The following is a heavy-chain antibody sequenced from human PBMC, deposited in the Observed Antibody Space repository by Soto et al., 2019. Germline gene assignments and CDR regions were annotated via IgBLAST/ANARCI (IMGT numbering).Heavy chain of an antibody. V-gene: IGHV3-74*01. D-gene: IGHD2-2*01. CDR2: ISGDGRTT. CDR1: GFTFSSHW. CDR3: ARGVPNCSSSSCYFDF. Sequence: EVQLVESGGGLVQPGGSLRLSCAASGFTFSSHWMNWVRQGPGKGLVWVSRISGDGRTTSHADSVKGRFTISRDNAKNTLYLQMSSLRVEDTAVYYCARGVPNCSSSSCYFDFWGQGILVTVSS. J-gene: IGHJ4*02.